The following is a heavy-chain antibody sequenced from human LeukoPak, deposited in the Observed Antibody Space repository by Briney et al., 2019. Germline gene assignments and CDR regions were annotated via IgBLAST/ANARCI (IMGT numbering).Heavy chain of an antibody. CDR1: GGSISSYY. V-gene: IGHV4-59*08. CDR3: ARRDGYFQH. J-gene: IGHJ1*01. CDR2: IYDSGST. Sequence: SETLSLTCTVSGGSISSYYWSWIRQPPGKGLEWMGYIYDSGSTNYNLSLKSRVSISLDTSKNEFSLKLSSVTAADTAVYYCARRDGYFQHWGQGTLVTVSS.